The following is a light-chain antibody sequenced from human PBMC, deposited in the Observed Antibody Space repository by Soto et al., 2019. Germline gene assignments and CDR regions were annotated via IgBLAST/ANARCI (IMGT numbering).Light chain of an antibody. V-gene: IGLV2-14*01. J-gene: IGLJ3*02. Sequence: QSALTQPASVSGSPGQSITISCTGTSGDVGGYDYVSWYQQHPGKAPKLMIYDVSNRPSGVSNRFSGSKSGNTASLTISGLQAEDEADYYCSSYTSSSTPVLFGGGTKVTVL. CDR2: DVS. CDR3: SSYTSSSTPVL. CDR1: SGDVGGYDY.